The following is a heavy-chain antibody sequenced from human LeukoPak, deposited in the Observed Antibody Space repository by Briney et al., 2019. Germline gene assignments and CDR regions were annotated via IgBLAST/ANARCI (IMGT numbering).Heavy chain of an antibody. CDR3: AKDLGSGSYSGVFDY. CDR1: GFTFSSYA. D-gene: IGHD3-10*02. CDR2: ISGSGGST. Sequence: PGGSLRLSCAASGFTFSSYAMSWVRQAPGKGLEWVSAISGSGGSTYYADSVKGRFTISRDNSKNTLYLQMNSLRAEDTAVYYCAKDLGSGSYSGVFDYWGQGTLVTVSS. V-gene: IGHV3-23*01. J-gene: IGHJ4*02.